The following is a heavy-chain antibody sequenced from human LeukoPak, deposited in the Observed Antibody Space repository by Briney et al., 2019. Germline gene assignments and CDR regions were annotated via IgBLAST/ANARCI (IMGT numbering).Heavy chain of an antibody. CDR3: AREYSYGYRWFDP. D-gene: IGHD5-18*01. Sequence: SETLSLTCTVSGGSISSYHWSWIRQPPGKGLEWIGYIYYSGSTNYNPSLKSRVTISVDTSKNQFSLKLSSVTAADTAVYYCAREYSYGYRWFDPWGQGTLVTVSS. CDR2: IYYSGST. J-gene: IGHJ5*02. CDR1: GGSISSYH. V-gene: IGHV4-59*01.